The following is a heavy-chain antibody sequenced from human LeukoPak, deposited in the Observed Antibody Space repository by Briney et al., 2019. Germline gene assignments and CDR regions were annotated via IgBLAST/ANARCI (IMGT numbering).Heavy chain of an antibody. Sequence: SETLSLTCAVSGYSISNGYYWSWIRQPAGKGLEWIGRIYTSGSTNYNPSLKSRVTISVDTSKNQFSLKLTSVTAADTAVYYCARVTTGGYYNCWGQGTLVTVSS. CDR2: IYTSGST. J-gene: IGHJ4*02. D-gene: IGHD3-22*01. CDR3: ARVTTGGYYNC. CDR1: GYSISNGYY. V-gene: IGHV4-61*02.